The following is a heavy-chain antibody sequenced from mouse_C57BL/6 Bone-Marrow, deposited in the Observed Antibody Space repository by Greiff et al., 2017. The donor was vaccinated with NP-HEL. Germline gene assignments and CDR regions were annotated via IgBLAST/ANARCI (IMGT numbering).Heavy chain of an antibody. CDR3: TRAWNYYYGSSYRSWFAY. Sequence: QVQLQQSGAELVRPGASVTLSCKASGYTFTDYEMHWVKQTPVHGLEWIGAIDPETGGTAYNQKFKGKAILTADKSSSTAYMELRSLTSEDSAVYYCTRAWNYYYGSSYRSWFAYWGQGTLVTVSA. CDR1: GYTFTDYE. D-gene: IGHD1-1*01. V-gene: IGHV1-15*01. CDR2: IDPETGGT. J-gene: IGHJ3*01.